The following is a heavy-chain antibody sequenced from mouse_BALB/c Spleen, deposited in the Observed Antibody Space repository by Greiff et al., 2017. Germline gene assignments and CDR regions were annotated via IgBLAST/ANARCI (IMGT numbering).Heavy chain of an antibody. Sequence: VQRVESGPGLVAPSQSLSITCTVSGFSLTGYGVNWVRQPPGKGLEWLGMIWGDGSTDYNSALKSRLSISKDNSKSQVFLKMNSLQTDDTARYYCAREFITGYFDVWGAGTTVTVSS. CDR3: AREFITGYFDV. J-gene: IGHJ1*01. D-gene: IGHD1-1*01. V-gene: IGHV2-6-7*01. CDR2: IWGDGST. CDR1: GFSLTGYG.